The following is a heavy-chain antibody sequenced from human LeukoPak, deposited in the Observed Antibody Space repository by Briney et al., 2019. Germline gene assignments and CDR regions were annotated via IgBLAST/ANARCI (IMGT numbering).Heavy chain of an antibody. V-gene: IGHV4-59*08. Sequence: SETLSLTCTVSGGSISSYYWSWIRQPPGKGLEWIGYIYYSGGTNYNPSLKSRVTISVDTSKNQFSLKLSSVTAADTAVYYCATLTTVVTAYYFDYWGQGTLVTVSS. D-gene: IGHD4-23*01. CDR1: GGSISSYY. CDR3: ATLTTVVTAYYFDY. CDR2: IYYSGGT. J-gene: IGHJ4*02.